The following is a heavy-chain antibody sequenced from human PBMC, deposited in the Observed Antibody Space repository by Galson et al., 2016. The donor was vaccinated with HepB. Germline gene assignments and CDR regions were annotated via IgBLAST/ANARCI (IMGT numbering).Heavy chain of an antibody. CDR3: ARGSGSHQPGYAFDI. J-gene: IGHJ3*02. D-gene: IGHD1-26*01. Sequence: SVKVSCKASGYRFASYGITWVRQAPGQGHEWLGWINPSNGDANYAQSFQGRVSTTTHTSTSVAYMELRSLRSDDTAVYYCARGSGSHQPGYAFDIWGQGTLITVSS. CDR1: GYRFASYG. CDR2: INPSNGDA. V-gene: IGHV1-18*01.